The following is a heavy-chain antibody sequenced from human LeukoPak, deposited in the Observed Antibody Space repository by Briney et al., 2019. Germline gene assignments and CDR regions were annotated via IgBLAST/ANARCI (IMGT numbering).Heavy chain of an antibody. CDR2: ISGSTGST. CDR3: ANGGGYYGSGSYYIY. CDR1: GFTFSNYA. D-gene: IGHD3-10*01. Sequence: GGSLRLSCAASGFTFSNYAMSWVRQAPGKGLEWVSTISGSTGSTSYADSVKGRFTISRDNSKNTLYLQMNSLRAEDTAVYYCANGGGYYGSGSYYIYWGQGTLVTVSS. J-gene: IGHJ4*02. V-gene: IGHV3-23*01.